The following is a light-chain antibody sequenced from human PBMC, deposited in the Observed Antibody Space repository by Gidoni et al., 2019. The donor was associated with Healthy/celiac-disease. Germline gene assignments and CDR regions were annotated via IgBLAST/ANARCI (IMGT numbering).Light chain of an antibody. CDR1: QSISSW. CDR3: QQYNSYSRT. V-gene: IGKV1-5*01. J-gene: IGKJ1*01. Sequence: IQLTQSPPTLSASVGDRVTITCRASQSISSWLAWYQQKPGKAPKLLIYDASSLESGVPSRFSGSGSGTEFTLTISSLQPDDFATYYCQQYNSYSRTFGQGTKVEIK. CDR2: DAS.